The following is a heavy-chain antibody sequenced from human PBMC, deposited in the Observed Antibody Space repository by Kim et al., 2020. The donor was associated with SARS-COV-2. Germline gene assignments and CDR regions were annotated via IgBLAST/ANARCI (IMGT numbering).Heavy chain of an antibody. Sequence: SVKVSCKASGFTFTGSAMQWVRQARGQRLEWIGWIVVGSGNTNYAQKFQERVTITRDMSTSTAYMELSSLRSEDTAVYYCAAYYYGSGSYYRRAFDIWGQGTMVTVSS. CDR1: GFTFTGSA. CDR2: IVVGSGNT. D-gene: IGHD3-10*01. V-gene: IGHV1-58*02. J-gene: IGHJ3*02. CDR3: AAYYYGSGSYYRRAFDI.